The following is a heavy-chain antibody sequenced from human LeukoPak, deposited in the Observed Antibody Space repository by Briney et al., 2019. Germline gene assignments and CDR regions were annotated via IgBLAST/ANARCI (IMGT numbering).Heavy chain of an antibody. Sequence: GKSLRLSCAASGFTFSYFGMHWVRQAPGQGLEWVAVISYDGSKKYYAESVQGRFTISRDNSKSTLYLQMNRLRADDKALYYCVKDRSGAAAGIRLDSWGQGTLVTVSS. CDR2: ISYDGSKK. D-gene: IGHD6-13*01. CDR1: GFTFSYFG. CDR3: VKDRSGAAAGIRLDS. J-gene: IGHJ4*02. V-gene: IGHV3-30*18.